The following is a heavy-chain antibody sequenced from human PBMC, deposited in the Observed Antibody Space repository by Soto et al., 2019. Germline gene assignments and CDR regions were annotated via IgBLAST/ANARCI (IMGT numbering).Heavy chain of an antibody. CDR1: GYTFTSYG. CDR2: ISAYNGNT. J-gene: IGHJ6*03. D-gene: IGHD2-2*01. CDR3: AIERRADGDVVVPAAIPSRYYYYYMDV. Sequence: GASVKVSCKASGYTFTSYGISWVRQAPGQGLEWMGWISAYNGNTNYAQKLQGRVTMTTDTSTSTAYMELRSLRSDDTAVYYCAIERRADGDVVVPAAIPSRYYYYYMDVWGKGTTVTVSS. V-gene: IGHV1-18*01.